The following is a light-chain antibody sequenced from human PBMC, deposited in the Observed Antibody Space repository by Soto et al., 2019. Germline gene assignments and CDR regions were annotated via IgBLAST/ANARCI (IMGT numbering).Light chain of an antibody. V-gene: IGKV3-15*01. J-gene: IGKJ2*01. CDR3: QQCGKWPDT. Sequence: EIVLTQSPATPSVPTGEIATISRRTSQSVDSNLGWDQMKPGQAPRRLIYGAFIRGPGFPFTFRGTGSGSVCSLTISRQHSEDGALYDCQQCGKWPDTFGQGNNCEIK. CDR1: QSVDSN. CDR2: GAF.